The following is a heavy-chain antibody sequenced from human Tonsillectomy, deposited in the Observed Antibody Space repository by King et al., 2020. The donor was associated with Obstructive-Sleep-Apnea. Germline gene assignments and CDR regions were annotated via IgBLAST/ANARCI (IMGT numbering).Heavy chain of an antibody. CDR3: ARGAGDQDYYYYGMDV. CDR2: INPNSGGT. Sequence: VQLVESGAEVKKPGASVKVSCTASGYTFTGYYMHWVRQAPGQGLEWMGWINPNSGGTNYAQKFQGWVTMTRDTSISTAYMELSRLRSDDTAVYYCARGAGDQDYYYYGMDVWGQGTTVTVSS. J-gene: IGHJ6*02. CDR1: GYTFTGYY. V-gene: IGHV1-2*04. D-gene: IGHD7-27*01.